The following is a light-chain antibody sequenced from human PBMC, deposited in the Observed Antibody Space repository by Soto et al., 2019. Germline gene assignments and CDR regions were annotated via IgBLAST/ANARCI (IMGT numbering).Light chain of an antibody. Sequence: DIALAQSPSPLSLAPWESATLSGTGSQSVSIYLAGYQQKTGQAPRLLIYDASNRATGIPARFSGSGSGTDFTLTISSLEPEDFAGYYCQQRSNWPPKITFSQGTRLDIK. V-gene: IGKV3-11*01. J-gene: IGKJ5*01. CDR1: QSVSIY. CDR3: QQRSNWPPKIT. CDR2: DAS.